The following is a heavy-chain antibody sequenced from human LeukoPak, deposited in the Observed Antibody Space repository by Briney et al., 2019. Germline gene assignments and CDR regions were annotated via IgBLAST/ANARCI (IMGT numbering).Heavy chain of an antibody. CDR3: VSHTAMIGDAFDI. CDR2: IYYSGST. V-gene: IGHV4-59*08. Sequence: SETLSLTCTVSGGSISSYYWSRIRQPPGKGLEWIGYIYYSGSTNYNPSLKSRVTISVDTSKNQFSLKLSSVTAADTAVYYCVSHTAMIGDAFDIWGQGTMVTVSS. CDR1: GGSISSYY. J-gene: IGHJ3*02. D-gene: IGHD3-22*01.